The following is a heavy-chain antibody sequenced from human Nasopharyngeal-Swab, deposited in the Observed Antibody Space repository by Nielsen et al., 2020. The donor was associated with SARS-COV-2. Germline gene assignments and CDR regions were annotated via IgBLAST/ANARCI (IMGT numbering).Heavy chain of an antibody. CDR3: ARQGYDSSGYYPV. Sequence: GEAPKISWKASGYSFSYYWIGWVRQMPGKGLEWMGSIYSGDSDTRYSPSFQGQVTISADKSISTAYLQWSSLKASDTAMYYCARQGYDSSGYYPVWGQGTLVTVSS. CDR2: IYSGDSDT. J-gene: IGHJ4*02. D-gene: IGHD3-22*01. V-gene: IGHV5-51*01. CDR1: GYSFSYYW.